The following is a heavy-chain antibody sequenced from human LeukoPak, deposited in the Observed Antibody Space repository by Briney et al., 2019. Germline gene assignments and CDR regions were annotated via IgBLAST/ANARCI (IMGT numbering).Heavy chain of an antibody. Sequence: GGYLRLSCAASGFTFDDYAMHWVRQAPGQGLEWVSGIRWNSGSIGYADSVRGRFTISRDNAKNSLYLQMNSLRAEDTALYYCAKDPRAYYDILTGYYDYWGQGTLVTVSS. J-gene: IGHJ4*02. V-gene: IGHV3-9*01. CDR3: AKDPRAYYDILTGYYDY. CDR2: IRWNSGSI. D-gene: IGHD3-9*01. CDR1: GFTFDDYA.